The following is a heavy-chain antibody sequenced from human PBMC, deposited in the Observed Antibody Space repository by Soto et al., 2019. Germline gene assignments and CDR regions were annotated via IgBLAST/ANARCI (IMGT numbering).Heavy chain of an antibody. D-gene: IGHD2-2*01. CDR1: GYTFTGYY. J-gene: IGHJ4*02. Sequence: ASVKVSCKASGYTFTGYYMHWVRQAPGQGLEWMGWINPNSGGANYAQKFQGWVTISADKSINTAYLQWSSLKASDTAMYYCARDYCSGTTCYEFDYWGQGTQVTVSS. CDR3: ARDYCSGTTCYEFDY. CDR2: INPNSGGA. V-gene: IGHV1-2*04.